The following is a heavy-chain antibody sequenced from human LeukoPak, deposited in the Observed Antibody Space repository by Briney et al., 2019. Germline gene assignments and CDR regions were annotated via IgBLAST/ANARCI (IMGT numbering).Heavy chain of an antibody. V-gene: IGHV4-4*07. Sequence: SETLSLTCTVSGGSISSYYWSWIRQPAGKGLEWIGRIYTSGSTNYNPSLKSRVTMSVDTSKNQFSLKLSSVTAADTAVYYCARGEYSSSSRYYYMDVWGKGTTVTVSS. D-gene: IGHD6-6*01. CDR3: ARGEYSSSSRYYYMDV. CDR2: IYTSGST. J-gene: IGHJ6*03. CDR1: GGSISSYY.